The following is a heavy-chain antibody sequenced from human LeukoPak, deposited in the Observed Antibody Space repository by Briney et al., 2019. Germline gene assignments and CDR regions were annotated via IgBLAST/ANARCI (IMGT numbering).Heavy chain of an antibody. J-gene: IGHJ6*03. CDR3: ARDAVGRRSYYYYYMDV. CDR1: GYTFTSYG. V-gene: IGHV1-18*01. D-gene: IGHD1-26*01. Sequence: GASVKVSCKASGYTFTSYGISWVRQAAGQGLEWMGWISAYNGNTNYAQKLQGRVTMTTDTSTSTAYMELRSLRSDDTAVYYCARDAVGRRSYYYYYMDVWGKGTTVTVSS. CDR2: ISAYNGNT.